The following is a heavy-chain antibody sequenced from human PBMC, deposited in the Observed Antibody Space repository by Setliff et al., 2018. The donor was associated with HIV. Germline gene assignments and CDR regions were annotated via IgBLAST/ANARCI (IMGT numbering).Heavy chain of an antibody. CDR3: AKDRRGITGTKSCAWFDP. J-gene: IGHJ5*02. D-gene: IGHD1-7*01. Sequence: PGWSLRLSCAASGFTLNTYAMNWVRQAPGKGLEWVSTISGSGGSTYYAASVKGRFTISRDNSKNTLYLQMNSLRAEDTAVYYCAKDRRGITGTKSCAWFDPWGQGTLVTVSS. V-gene: IGHV3-23*01. CDR1: GFTLNTYA. CDR2: ISGSGGST.